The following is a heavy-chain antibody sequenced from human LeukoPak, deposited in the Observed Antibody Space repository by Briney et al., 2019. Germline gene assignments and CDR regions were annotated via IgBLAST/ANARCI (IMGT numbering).Heavy chain of an antibody. CDR2: ISYDGSNK. CDR1: GFTFSSYG. CDR3: VKGAMRSGGSSYLGYMDV. D-gene: IGHD2-15*01. V-gene: IGHV3-30*18. J-gene: IGHJ6*03. Sequence: GGSLRLSCAASGFTFSSYGMHWVRQAPGKGLEWVAVISYDGSNKYYADSVKGRFTISRDNSKNTLYLQMNSLRAEDTAVYYCVKGAMRSGGSSYLGYMDVWGKGTTVTISS.